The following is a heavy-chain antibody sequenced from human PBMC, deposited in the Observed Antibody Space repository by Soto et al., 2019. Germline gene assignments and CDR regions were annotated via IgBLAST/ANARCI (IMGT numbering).Heavy chain of an antibody. CDR1: VFTFSSYE. J-gene: IGHJ6*02. D-gene: IGHD3-9*01. Sequence: GGSLRLSCAASVFTFSSYEMNWVRQAPGKGLEWVSYISSSGSTIYYADSVKGRFTISRDNAKNSLYLQMNSLRAEDTAVYYCARGGGGYYDILTGYRYHYYYYGMDVWGQGTTVTVSS. CDR2: ISSSGSTI. CDR3: ARGGGGYYDILTGYRYHYYYYGMDV. V-gene: IGHV3-48*03.